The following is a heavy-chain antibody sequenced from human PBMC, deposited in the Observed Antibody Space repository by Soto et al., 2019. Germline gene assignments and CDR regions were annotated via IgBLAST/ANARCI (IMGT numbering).Heavy chain of an antibody. J-gene: IGHJ4*01. CDR3: ARVKSLAGHY. Sequence: EVQLVESGGGLVQPGGSLRLSCAASGFTFSTYWMSWVRQAPGKGLEWVANIKQDGSDKYYVDSVKGRFTISRDNAKKSLYLQMNGLRAEDTALYYCARVKSLAGHYWGHGTLVTVS. D-gene: IGHD2-15*01. CDR1: GFTFSTYW. CDR2: IKQDGSDK. V-gene: IGHV3-7*05.